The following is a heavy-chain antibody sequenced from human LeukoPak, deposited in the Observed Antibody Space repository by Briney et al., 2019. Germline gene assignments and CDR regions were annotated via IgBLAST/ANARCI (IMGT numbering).Heavy chain of an antibody. Sequence: VGSLRLSCAASRVNVTSDYMSCVRQTPGKGLQWVSLIYNGGNTYNADSVKGRFTIYGHNSKNTLYLQMSILRTEDTAIYCCASLMTFGARGTLVTVSS. J-gene: IGHJ4*02. CDR2: IYNGGNT. CDR1: RVNVTSDY. CDR3: ASLMTF. D-gene: IGHD2/OR15-2a*01. V-gene: IGHV3-53*04.